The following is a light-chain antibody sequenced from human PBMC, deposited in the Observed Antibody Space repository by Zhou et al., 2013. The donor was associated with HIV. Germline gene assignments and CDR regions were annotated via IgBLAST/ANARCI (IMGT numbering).Light chain of an antibody. V-gene: IGKV3-11*01. CDR3: QQRSNWPPT. CDR1: QSVSSS. CDR2: DAS. J-gene: IGKJ1*01. Sequence: EVVLTQSPATLSLSPGERATLSCWASQSVSSSLAWYQQKPGQAPRLLIYDASNRATGIPARFSGSGSGTDFTLTISSLEPEDFAVYYCQQRSNWPPTFGQGTKVEIK.